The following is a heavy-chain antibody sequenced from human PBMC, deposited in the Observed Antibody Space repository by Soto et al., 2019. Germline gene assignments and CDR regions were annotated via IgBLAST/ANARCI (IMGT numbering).Heavy chain of an antibody. CDR3: AKDRRLEWLLPLYGMDV. J-gene: IGHJ6*02. V-gene: IGHV3-30*18. Sequence: QVQLVESGGGVVQPGRSLRLSCAASGFTFSSYGMHWVRQAPGKGLEWVAVISYDGSNKYYADSVKGRFTISRDNSKNTLYLQMNSLRAEDTAVYYCAKDRRLEWLLPLYGMDVWGQGTTVTVSS. CDR1: GFTFSSYG. D-gene: IGHD3-3*01. CDR2: ISYDGSNK.